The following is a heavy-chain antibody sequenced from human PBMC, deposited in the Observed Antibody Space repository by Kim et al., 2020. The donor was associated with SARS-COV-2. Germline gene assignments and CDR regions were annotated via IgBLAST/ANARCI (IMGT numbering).Heavy chain of an antibody. D-gene: IGHD3-3*01. J-gene: IGHJ5*02. CDR2: IYYSGST. Sequence: SETLSLTCTVSGVSISSGGYYWSWIRQHPGKGLEWIGYIYYSGSTYSNPSLKSRVTISVDTSKNQFSLKLSSVTAADTAVYYCARAMGITIFGVVIVNWFAPWGQGTLVTVSS. V-gene: IGHV4-31*03. CDR1: GVSISSGGYY. CDR3: ARAMGITIFGVVIVNWFAP.